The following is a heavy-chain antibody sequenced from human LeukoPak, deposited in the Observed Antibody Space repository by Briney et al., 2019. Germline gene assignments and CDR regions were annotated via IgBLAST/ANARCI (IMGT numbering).Heavy chain of an antibody. CDR2: IIPIFGTP. Sequence: GASVKVSCKASGGTFSNYAINWVRQAPGQGLEWMGGIIPIFGTPNYVQKFQGRVTITADESTSTAYMELSSLRSEDTAVYYFARASSDDTAMATPFAYWGQGTLVTVSS. D-gene: IGHD5-18*01. CDR3: ARASSDDTAMATPFAY. V-gene: IGHV1-69*13. CDR1: GGTFSNYA. J-gene: IGHJ4*02.